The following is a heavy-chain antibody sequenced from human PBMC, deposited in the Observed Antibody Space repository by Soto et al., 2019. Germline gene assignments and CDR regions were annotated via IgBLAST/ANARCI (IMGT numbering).Heavy chain of an antibody. V-gene: IGHV3-30*18. CDR2: ISYDGSNK. Sequence: PRGALRVSCASSVFTFSSYGMGWVRQAPGKGLEWVAVISYDGSNKYYADSVKGRFTISRDNSKNTLYLQMNSLRAEDTAVYYCAKEVSYYDSSGYTYYFDYWGQGTMVTVSS. D-gene: IGHD3-22*01. CDR3: AKEVSYYDSSGYTYYFDY. CDR1: VFTFSSYG. J-gene: IGHJ4*02.